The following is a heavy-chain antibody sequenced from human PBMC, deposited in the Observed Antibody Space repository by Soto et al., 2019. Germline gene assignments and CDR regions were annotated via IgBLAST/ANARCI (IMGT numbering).Heavy chain of an antibody. CDR1: GFTFSNYA. D-gene: IGHD6-6*01. CDR3: AKQVRDGTSSPYYFDY. CDR2: ISSAVNT. V-gene: IGHV3-23*01. Sequence: PGGSLRLSCAGSGFTFSNYAMSWVRQAPGKGLEWVSAISSAVNTYYADSVKGRFTISRDNSKNTLSLQMNSLRAEDTPVYYCAKQVRDGTSSPYYFDYWGQGTLVTVSS. J-gene: IGHJ4*02.